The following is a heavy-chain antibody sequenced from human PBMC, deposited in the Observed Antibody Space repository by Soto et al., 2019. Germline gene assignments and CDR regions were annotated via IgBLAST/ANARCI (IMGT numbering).Heavy chain of an antibody. CDR3: ARRGRPGYFDY. D-gene: IGHD3-16*01. Sequence: QVQLQQWGAGLLKPSETLSLTCAVYGGSFSGYYWSWIRQPPGKGLEWIGEINHSGSTNYNPALKRRGTKSVDTSKNQFSVKLSSVTAADTAVYYCARRGRPGYFDYWGQGTLVTGSS. J-gene: IGHJ4*02. V-gene: IGHV4-34*01. CDR1: GGSFSGYY. CDR2: INHSGST.